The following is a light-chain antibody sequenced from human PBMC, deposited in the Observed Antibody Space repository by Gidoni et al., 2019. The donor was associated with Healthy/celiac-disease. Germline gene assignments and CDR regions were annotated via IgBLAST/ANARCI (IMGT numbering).Light chain of an antibody. CDR1: QSISSY. CDR3: QQSYSTPGT. V-gene: IGKV1-39*01. J-gene: IGKJ3*01. Sequence: DIQMTQSPSSLSASVGDRVTITCLASQSISSYLNWYQQKPGKAPKLLIYAASSLQSGVPARFSGSGSGTDFTLTISSLQPEDCATYYCQQSYSTPGTFGPGTRVDIK. CDR2: AAS.